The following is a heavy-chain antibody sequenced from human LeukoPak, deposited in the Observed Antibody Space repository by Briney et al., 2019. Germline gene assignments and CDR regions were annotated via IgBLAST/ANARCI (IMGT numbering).Heavy chain of an antibody. D-gene: IGHD3-10*01. CDR3: AKVTYGSGTYGAFDY. CDR1: GFTFSSYG. V-gene: IGHV3-23*01. J-gene: IGHJ4*02. CDR2: ISGSGGST. Sequence: GGTLRLSCAASGFTFSSYGMSWVRQAPGKGLEWVSAISGSGGSTYYADSVKGRFTISRDNSKNTLYLQMNSLRAEDTAVYYCAKVTYGSGTYGAFDYWGQGTLVTVSS.